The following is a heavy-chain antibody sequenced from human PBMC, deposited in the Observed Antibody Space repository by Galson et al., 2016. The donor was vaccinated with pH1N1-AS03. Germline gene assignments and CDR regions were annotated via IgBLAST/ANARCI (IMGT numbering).Heavy chain of an antibody. CDR1: GYSFTNYW. CDR2: FDPSDSHT. Sequence: QSGAEEKKPGESLRISCKGSGYSFTNYWINWVRQMPGKGLEWMGRFDPSDSHTSYSPSFQGHVTFSADKSINTAYLQWSSLKSSDTAIYYCARGYSGFGFVYWGQGTLVTVSS. CDR3: ARGYSGFGFVY. J-gene: IGHJ4*02. V-gene: IGHV5-10-1*01. D-gene: IGHD5-12*01.